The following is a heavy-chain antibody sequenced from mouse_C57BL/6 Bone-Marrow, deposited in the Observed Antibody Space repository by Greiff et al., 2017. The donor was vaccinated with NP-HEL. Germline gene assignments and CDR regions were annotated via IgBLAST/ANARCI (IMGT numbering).Heavy chain of an antibody. V-gene: IGHV1-61*01. Sequence: VQLQQPGAELVRPGSSVKLSCKASGYTFTSYWMDWVKQRPGQGLEWIGNIYPSDSETHYNQKFKDKATLTVDKSSSTAYMQLSSLTSEDSAVYYCARKLLLFYFDVWGTGTTVTVSS. CDR2: IYPSDSET. J-gene: IGHJ1*03. CDR1: GYTFTSYW. CDR3: ARKLLLFYFDV. D-gene: IGHD1-1*01.